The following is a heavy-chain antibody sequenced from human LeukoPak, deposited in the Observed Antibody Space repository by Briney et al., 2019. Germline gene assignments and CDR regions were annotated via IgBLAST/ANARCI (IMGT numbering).Heavy chain of an antibody. Sequence: PGGSLRLSCAASGFTFSSYAMSWVRQVPGKGLEWVSVISGSGDNTYYADSVKGRFTISRDNSKNMLYLQMNSLRAEDTAVYYCARDRSGSYFRPHYYDYWGQGTLVTVSS. CDR3: ARDRSGSYFRPHYYDY. D-gene: IGHD1-26*01. V-gene: IGHV3-23*01. CDR1: GFTFSSYA. CDR2: ISGSGDNT. J-gene: IGHJ4*02.